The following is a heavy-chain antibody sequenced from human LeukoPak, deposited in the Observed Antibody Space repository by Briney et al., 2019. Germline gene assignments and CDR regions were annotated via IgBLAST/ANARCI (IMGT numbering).Heavy chain of an antibody. CDR2: IYFTGSS. CDR3: AGGASTYSYVAY. V-gene: IGHV4-59*08. CDR1: GGSISSFY. J-gene: IGHJ4*02. D-gene: IGHD5-18*01. Sequence: SETLSLTCTVSGGSISSFYWSWIRQTPGKGLEWIGHIYFTGSSDLNPTLKSRFSISIDTSKNQFSLKLSSVTAADTAVYYCAGGASTYSYVAYWGRGSPVIVSS.